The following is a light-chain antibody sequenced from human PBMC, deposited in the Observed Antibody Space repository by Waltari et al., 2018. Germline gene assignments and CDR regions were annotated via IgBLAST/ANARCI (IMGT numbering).Light chain of an antibody. J-gene: IGKJ1*01. CDR1: ENVNSW. Sequence: DIQMTQSPSTLSTSVGDRVTITCRASENVNSWLAWYQVKPGKAPKLLIQKASNLESGVPSRFSGSGSGTEFALTISSLQADDFATYYCQQYRINPWTFGQGTKEEI. CDR3: QQYRINPWT. V-gene: IGKV1-5*03. CDR2: KAS.